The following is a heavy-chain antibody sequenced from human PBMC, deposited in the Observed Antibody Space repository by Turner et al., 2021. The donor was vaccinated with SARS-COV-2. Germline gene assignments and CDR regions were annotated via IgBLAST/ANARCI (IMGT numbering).Heavy chain of an antibody. CDR3: ARLLNPGSYYYYYYGMDV. CDR2: IYYSGST. J-gene: IGHJ6*02. V-gene: IGHV4-39*01. D-gene: IGHD3-10*01. Sequence: QLQLQKSGPGLVKPSETLSLTCTVAGGAISGSNYYWGWIRQPPGKGLEWIGSIYYSGSTYYNPSLKSRVTISVDTSKNQFSLKLSSVTAADTAVYYCARLLNPGSYYYYYYGMDVWGQGTTVTVSS. CDR1: GGAISGSNYY.